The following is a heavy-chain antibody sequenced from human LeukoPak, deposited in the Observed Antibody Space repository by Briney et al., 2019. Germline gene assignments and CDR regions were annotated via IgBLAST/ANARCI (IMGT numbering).Heavy chain of an antibody. D-gene: IGHD6-13*01. J-gene: IGHJ6*03. V-gene: IGHV1-2*02. Sequence: GASVKVSCKASGYTFTGYYMHWVRQAPGQGLEWMGWINPNSGGTNYAQKFQGRVTMTRDTSISTAYMELSRLRSDDTAVYYCARVGIAAAGNHGKYYYYYYMDVWGKGTTVTVSS. CDR3: ARVGIAAAGNHGKYYYYYYMDV. CDR2: INPNSGGT. CDR1: GYTFTGYY.